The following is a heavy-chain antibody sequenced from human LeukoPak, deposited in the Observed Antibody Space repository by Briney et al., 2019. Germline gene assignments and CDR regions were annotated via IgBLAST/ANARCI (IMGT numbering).Heavy chain of an antibody. Sequence: SETLSLTCTVSGGSISSYYWSWIRQPPGKGLEWIGYIYYSGSTNYNPSLKSRVTISVDTSKNQFSLKLSSVTAADTAVYYCARDHSLWFGELLGFDPWGQGTLVTVSS. D-gene: IGHD3-10*01. CDR3: ARDHSLWFGELLGFDP. J-gene: IGHJ5*02. V-gene: IGHV4-59*01. CDR2: IYYSGST. CDR1: GGSISSYY.